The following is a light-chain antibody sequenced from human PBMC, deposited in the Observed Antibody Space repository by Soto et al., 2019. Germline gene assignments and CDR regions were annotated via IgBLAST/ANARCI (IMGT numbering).Light chain of an antibody. CDR3: QQCGGSPT. CDR2: DAS. J-gene: IGKJ1*01. Sequence: EIVMTQSPASLSLAPGDMVTLSCRASQSVATNVAWYQQKPGQAPRLLIYDASNRATGIPARFSGSGSGTDFTLTISSLEPEDFAMYYCQQCGGSPTFGQGTKVDIK. V-gene: IGKV3D-11*03. CDR1: QSVATN.